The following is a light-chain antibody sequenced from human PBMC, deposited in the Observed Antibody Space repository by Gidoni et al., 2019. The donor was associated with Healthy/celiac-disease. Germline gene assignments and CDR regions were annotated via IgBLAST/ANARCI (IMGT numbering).Light chain of an antibody. CDR2: GAS. Sequence: IVLTHSPGTLSLSPGERATLSCRASQSVSSSYLAWYQQKPGQAPRLLIYGASSRATGIPDRFSGSGSGTDFTLTISRLEPEDFAVYYCQQYGSSPPLTFXGXTKVEIK. CDR1: QSVSSSY. CDR3: QQYGSSPPLT. V-gene: IGKV3-20*01. J-gene: IGKJ4*01.